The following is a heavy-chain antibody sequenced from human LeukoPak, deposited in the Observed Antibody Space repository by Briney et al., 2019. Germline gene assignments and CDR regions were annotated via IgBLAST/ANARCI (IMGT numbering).Heavy chain of an antibody. Sequence: SETLSLTCTVSGVSISSSNSYSGWIRQPPGKWLEWIGSIYYSGNTYYDASLKSQVSICIDTSKNQFSLRLISVTAADTAVYYCARQTGSGLFILPGGQGTLVTVSS. V-gene: IGHV4-39*01. CDR3: ARQTGSGLFILP. D-gene: IGHD3/OR15-3a*01. CDR1: GVSISSSNSY. CDR2: IYYSGNT. J-gene: IGHJ4*02.